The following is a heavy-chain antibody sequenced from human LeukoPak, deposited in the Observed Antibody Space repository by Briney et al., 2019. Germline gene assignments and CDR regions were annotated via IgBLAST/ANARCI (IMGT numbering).Heavy chain of an antibody. J-gene: IGHJ4*02. CDR3: VSMIVVA. CDR1: GFTFSSYG. D-gene: IGHD3-22*01. V-gene: IGHV3-30*02. Sequence: GGSLRLSCAASGFTFSSYGMHWVRQAPGKGLEWVAFIRYDGSNKYYADSVKGQFTISRDNSKNTLYLQMNSLRAEDTAVYYCVSMIVVAWGQGTLVTVSP. CDR2: IRYDGSNK.